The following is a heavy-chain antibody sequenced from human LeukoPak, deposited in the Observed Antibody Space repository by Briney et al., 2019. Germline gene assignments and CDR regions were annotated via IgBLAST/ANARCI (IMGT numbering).Heavy chain of an antibody. CDR3: ARVGATTWGAFDI. CDR1: GFTFSDYS. CDR2: ISGTSSYI. J-gene: IGHJ3*02. Sequence: AGGSLRLSCAASGFTFSDYSINWVRQGPGKGLEWVSSISGTSSYIYYAESLKGRFTISRDHAKNSLYLQMNSLRAEDTSVYYCARVGATTWGAFDIWGQGTMVTVSS. D-gene: IGHD1-26*01. V-gene: IGHV3-21*01.